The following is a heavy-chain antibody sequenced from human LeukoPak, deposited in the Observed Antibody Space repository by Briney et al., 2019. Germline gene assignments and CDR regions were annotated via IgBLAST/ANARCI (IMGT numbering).Heavy chain of an antibody. CDR1: GGTFISYA. D-gene: IGHD3-16*01. Sequence: SVKVSCKASGGTFISYAISWVRQAPGQGLEWMGRIIPIFGTANYAQKFQGRVTITTDESTSTAYMELSSLRSEDTAVYYCAEAGRTFDFQHWGQGTLVTVSS. V-gene: IGHV1-69*05. CDR2: IIPIFGTA. J-gene: IGHJ1*01. CDR3: AEAGRTFDFQH.